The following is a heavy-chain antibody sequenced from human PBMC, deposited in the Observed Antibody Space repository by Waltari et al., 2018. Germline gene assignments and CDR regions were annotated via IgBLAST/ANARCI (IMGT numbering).Heavy chain of an antibody. CDR3: ARDHRYCSSTSCYSSYYYGMDV. CDR2: IWYDGSNK. CDR1: GFTFSSYG. V-gene: IGHV3-33*01. Sequence: QVQLVESGGGVVQPGRSLRLSCAASGFTFSSYGMHWVRQAPGTGLEWVAVIWYDGSNKYYADSVKGRFTISRDNSKNTLYLQMNSLRAEDTAVYYCARDHRYCSSTSCYSSYYYGMDVWGQGTTVTVSS. J-gene: IGHJ6*02. D-gene: IGHD2-2*01.